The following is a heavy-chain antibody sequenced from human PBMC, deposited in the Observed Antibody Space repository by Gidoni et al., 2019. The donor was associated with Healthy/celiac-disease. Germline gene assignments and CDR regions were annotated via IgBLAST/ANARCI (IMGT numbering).Heavy chain of an antibody. D-gene: IGHD1-7*01. CDR2: MNPNSGNT. CDR3: AILMGITGTEYYFDY. CDR1: GYTFTSYD. J-gene: IGHJ4*02. Sequence: QVQLVQSGAEVKKPGASVTVSCKASGYTFTSYDINWVRQATGQGLEWRGWMNPNSGNTGYEQKFQGRVTMTRNTSISTAYMELSSLRSEDTAVYYCAILMGITGTEYYFDYWGQGTLVTVSS. V-gene: IGHV1-8*01.